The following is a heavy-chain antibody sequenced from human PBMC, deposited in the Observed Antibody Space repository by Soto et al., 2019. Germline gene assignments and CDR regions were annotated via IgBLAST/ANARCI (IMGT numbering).Heavy chain of an antibody. CDR2: IYYSGST. J-gene: IGHJ6*02. CDR1: GGSISSYY. CDR3: ARLHGYCISSSCHGHYAMDV. D-gene: IGHD2-2*01. V-gene: IGHV4-59*08. Sequence: SETLSLTCTVSGGSISSYYWSWIRQPPGKGLEGIGYIYYSGSTNYNPSLKSRVTVSVDTSKNQFSLKVTSVTAADTAVYYCARLHGYCISSSCHGHYAMDVWGQGTTVTVSS.